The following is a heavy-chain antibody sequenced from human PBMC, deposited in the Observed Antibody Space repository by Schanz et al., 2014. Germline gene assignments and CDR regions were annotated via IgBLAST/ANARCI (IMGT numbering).Heavy chain of an antibody. Sequence: QVQLVESGGGLVKPGGSLRLSCAASGFTFRDYYMSWIRQAPGKGLEWVSYIATSSSTRHYADSVKGRVTISRDNAKNSMSLQMRRLRVEVTAVYYCASGVHVSSLQKGLQFWGRGTLVIVSS. J-gene: IGHJ1*01. D-gene: IGHD3-10*01. CDR3: ASGVHVSSLQKGLQF. CDR2: IATSSSTR. V-gene: IGHV3-11*04. CDR1: GFTFRDYY.